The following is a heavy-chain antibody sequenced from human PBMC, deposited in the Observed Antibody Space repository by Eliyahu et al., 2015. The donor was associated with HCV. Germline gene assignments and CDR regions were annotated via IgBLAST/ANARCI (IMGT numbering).Heavy chain of an antibody. CDR1: GGXFSXYA. CDR3: ARGPSIAVAGKDYYYGMDV. J-gene: IGHJ6*02. Sequence: QVQLVQSGAEVKKPGSSVKVSCKASGGXFSXYAXXWVRQAPGQGLEWMGGIIPIXGTANYAQKFQGRVTITADESTSTAYMELSSLRSEDTAVYYCARGPSIAVAGKDYYYGMDVWGQGTTVTVSS. D-gene: IGHD6-19*01. V-gene: IGHV1-69*01. CDR2: IIPIXGTA.